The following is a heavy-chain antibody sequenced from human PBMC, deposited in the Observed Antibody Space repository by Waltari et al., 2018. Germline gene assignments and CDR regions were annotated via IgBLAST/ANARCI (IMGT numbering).Heavy chain of an antibody. CDR1: GYSFTTYY. CDR2: INPNIGAT. Sequence: QVQLVQSGAEVKKPGASVKVSCKASGYSFTTYYIHWVRQAPGQGLEWMGRINPNIGATNYAQRFQGRVTLTRDTAINTAYMELRGLGFDDTAVYFCARDLSWYFYMDIWGKGTAVTVSS. J-gene: IGHJ6*03. CDR3: ARDLSWYFYMDI. V-gene: IGHV1-2*06.